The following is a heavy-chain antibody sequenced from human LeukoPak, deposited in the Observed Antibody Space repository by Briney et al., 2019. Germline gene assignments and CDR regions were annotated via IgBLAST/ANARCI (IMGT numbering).Heavy chain of an antibody. V-gene: IGHV1-46*01. J-gene: IGHJ3*02. CDR2: INPSGGST. Sequence: GASVKVSCKASGYTFTSYYMHWVRQAPGQGLEWMGIINPSGGSTSYAQKFQGRVTMTRDMSTSTVYMELSSLRSEDTAVYYCARDMLWRYDILTGFKRNGAFDIWGQGTMVTVSS. CDR3: ARDMLWRYDILTGFKRNGAFDI. CDR1: GYTFTSYY. D-gene: IGHD3-9*01.